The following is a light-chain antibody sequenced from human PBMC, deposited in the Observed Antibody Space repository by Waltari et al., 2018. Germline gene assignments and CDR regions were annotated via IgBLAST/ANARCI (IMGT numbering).Light chain of an antibody. CDR2: AAS. CDR1: QGISSY. CDR3: QQLNSYPIT. Sequence: IQLTQSPSSLSASVGDRVTITCRASQGISSYLAWDQQKPGKAPKLLIYAASTLQSGVPSRFSGSGSGTDVTLTISSLQPEDFATYSCQQLNSYPITFGGGTKVEIK. V-gene: IGKV1-9*01. J-gene: IGKJ4*01.